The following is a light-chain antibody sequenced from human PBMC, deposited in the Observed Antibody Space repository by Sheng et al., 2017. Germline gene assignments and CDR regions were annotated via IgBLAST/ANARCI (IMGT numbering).Light chain of an antibody. Sequence: EIVLTQSPGTLSLSPGEKYTLSCRASQSVRNNFLAWYQQKLGQTPRLLIYGASSRATGIPDRFSGSGSGTDFTLTIDRLEPEDSAVYYCQQHGSSPFSFGQGTKVEI. V-gene: IGKV3-20*01. CDR1: QSVRNNF. CDR2: GAS. J-gene: IGKJ2*03. CDR3: QQHGSSPFS.